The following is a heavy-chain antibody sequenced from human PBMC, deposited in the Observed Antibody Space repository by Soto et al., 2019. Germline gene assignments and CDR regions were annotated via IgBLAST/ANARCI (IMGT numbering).Heavy chain of an antibody. Sequence: QVQLQESGPGLVKPSETLSLTCNVSGDSMSKYYWSWVRQPAGKGLEWIGRIWTSGSTNYNPSLKSRVTMSIDTSNKHSSLDLKSVTAADTAVYYCVRTVGAAYYFDFWGQGVLVTVSS. V-gene: IGHV4-4*07. CDR3: VRTVGAAYYFDF. D-gene: IGHD3-16*01. J-gene: IGHJ4*02. CDR2: IWTSGST. CDR1: GDSMSKYY.